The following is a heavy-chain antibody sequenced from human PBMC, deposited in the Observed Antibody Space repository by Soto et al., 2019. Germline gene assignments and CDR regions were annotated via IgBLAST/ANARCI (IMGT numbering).Heavy chain of an antibody. CDR3: ARDPRSLGYFDY. J-gene: IGHJ4*02. Sequence: GGSLRLSCAASGFTFSSYGMHWVRQAPGKGLEWVAVIWYDGSNKYYADSVKGRFTISRDNSKNTLYLQMNSLRAEDTAVYYCARDPRSLGYFDYWGQGTLVTVSS. CDR2: IWYDGSNK. V-gene: IGHV3-33*08. CDR1: GFTFSSYG.